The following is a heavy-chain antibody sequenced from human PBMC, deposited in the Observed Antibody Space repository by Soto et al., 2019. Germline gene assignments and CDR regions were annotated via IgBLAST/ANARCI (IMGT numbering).Heavy chain of an antibody. Sequence: EVQLVESGGGLVKPGRSLRLSCTASGFTFGDYAMSWFRQAPGKGLEWVGFIRSKAYGGTTEYAASVKGRFTISRDDSKSIAYLQMNSLKTEDTAVYYCTRGKRRSNYVRGYYYGMDVWGQGTTVTVSS. CDR1: GFTFGDYA. J-gene: IGHJ6*02. CDR2: IRSKAYGGTT. V-gene: IGHV3-49*05. CDR3: TRGKRRSNYVRGYYYGMDV. D-gene: IGHD4-4*01.